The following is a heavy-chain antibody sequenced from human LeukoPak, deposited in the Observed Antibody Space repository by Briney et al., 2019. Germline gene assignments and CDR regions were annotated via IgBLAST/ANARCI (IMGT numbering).Heavy chain of an antibody. Sequence: GGSLRLSCAASGFTFSSYSMNWVRQAPGKGLEWVSYISSSSSTIYYADSVKGRFTISRDNAKNSLYLQMNSLRAEDTAVYYCGRGADGAHYYNEGWGTRTTVTVS. CDR2: ISSSSSTI. D-gene: IGHD3-10*01. CDR1: GFTFSSYS. CDR3: GRGADGAHYYNEG. V-gene: IGHV3-48*01. J-gene: IGHJ6*03.